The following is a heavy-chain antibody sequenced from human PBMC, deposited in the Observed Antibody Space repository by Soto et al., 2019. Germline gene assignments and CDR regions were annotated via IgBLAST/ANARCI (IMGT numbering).Heavy chain of an antibody. CDR3: ARYDILTGYFYY. CDR2: ISAYNGST. V-gene: IGHV1-18*01. CDR1: GYTFTSYG. J-gene: IGHJ4*02. Sequence: EASVKVSCKASGYTFTSYGISWVRQAPGQGLEWMGWISAYNGSTNYAQKLQGRVTMTTDTSTSTAYMELRSLRSDDTAVYYCARYDILTGYFYYWGQGTLVTVST. D-gene: IGHD3-9*01.